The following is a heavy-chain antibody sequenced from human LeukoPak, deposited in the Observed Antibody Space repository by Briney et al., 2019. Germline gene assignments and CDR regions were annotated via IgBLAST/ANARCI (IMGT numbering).Heavy chain of an antibody. CDR2: IYSGGST. D-gene: IGHD3-10*01. CDR3: ARWAPYYYGSGTYYFDY. CDR1: GFTVSSNY. Sequence: GGSLRLSCAASGFTVSSNYMSWVRQAPGKGLEWVSVIYSGGSTYYADSVKGRFTISRDNSKNTLYLQMNSLRAEDTAVYYCARWAPYYYGSGTYYFDYWGQGTLVTVSS. J-gene: IGHJ4*02. V-gene: IGHV3-66*01.